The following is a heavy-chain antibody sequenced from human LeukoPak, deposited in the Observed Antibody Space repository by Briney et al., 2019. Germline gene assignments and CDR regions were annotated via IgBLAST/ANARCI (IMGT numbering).Heavy chain of an antibody. CDR1: GGSISSGGYY. CDR2: IYHSGST. Sequence: PSQTLSLTCTVSGGSISSGGYYWSWIRQPPGKGLEWIGYIYHSGSTYYNPSLKSRVTISVDRSKNQFSLKLSSVTAADTAVYYCARGVDETFDYWGQGTLVTVSS. CDR3: ARGVDETFDY. D-gene: IGHD2-15*01. J-gene: IGHJ4*02. V-gene: IGHV4-30-2*01.